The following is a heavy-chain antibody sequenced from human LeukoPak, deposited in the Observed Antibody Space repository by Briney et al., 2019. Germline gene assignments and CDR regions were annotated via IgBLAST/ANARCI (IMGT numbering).Heavy chain of an antibody. D-gene: IGHD3-22*01. CDR1: GGSISSGDYY. CDR3: VRVVSSGYSRMDV. CDR2: IYYSGST. J-gene: IGHJ6*04. V-gene: IGHV4-30-4*08. Sequence: SGTLSLTCTVSGGSISSGDYYWSWIRQPPGKGLEWIGYIYYSGSTYYNPSLKSRVSISVDTSKNQFSLKLSSVTAADTAVYYCVRVVSSGYSRMDVWGKGTTVTVSS.